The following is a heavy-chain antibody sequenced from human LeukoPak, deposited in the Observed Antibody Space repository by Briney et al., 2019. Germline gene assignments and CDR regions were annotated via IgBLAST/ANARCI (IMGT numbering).Heavy chain of an antibody. Sequence: ASVKVSCKASGYTFTSYAMNWVRQAPGQGLEWMGWINTNTGNPTYAQGFTGRFVFSLDTSVSTAYLQISSLKAEDTAVYYCARGCSGGSCYRYYGMDVWGQGTTVTVSS. CDR2: INTNTGNP. CDR3: ARGCSGGSCYRYYGMDV. V-gene: IGHV7-4-1*02. J-gene: IGHJ6*02. CDR1: GYTFTSYA. D-gene: IGHD2-15*01.